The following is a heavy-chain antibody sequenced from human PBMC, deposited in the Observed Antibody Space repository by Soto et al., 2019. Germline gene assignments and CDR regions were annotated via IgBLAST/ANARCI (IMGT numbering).Heavy chain of an antibody. Sequence: GGSLRLSCAASGFTFGSYGMHWVRQAPGKGLEWVAATSHDGSYKYYADSVKGRFTISRDNSKSTLFLQMNSLRAEDTAVYYCAKAQKYCSGGSCYASLDYWGQGTLVTVSS. J-gene: IGHJ4*02. V-gene: IGHV3-30*18. CDR2: TSHDGSYK. CDR1: GFTFGSYG. CDR3: AKAQKYCSGGSCYASLDY. D-gene: IGHD2-15*01.